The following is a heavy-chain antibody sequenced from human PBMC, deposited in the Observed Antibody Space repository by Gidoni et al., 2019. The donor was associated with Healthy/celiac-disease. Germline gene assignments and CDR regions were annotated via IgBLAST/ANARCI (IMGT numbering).Heavy chain of an antibody. V-gene: IGHV1-69*01. J-gene: IGHJ4*02. CDR2: IIPIFGTA. D-gene: IGHD1-26*01. CDR3: AGIVGATETNFDY. Sequence: GLEWMGGIIPIFGTANYAQKFQGRVTITADESTSTAYMELSSLRSEDTAVYYCAGIVGATETNFDYWGQGTLVTVSS.